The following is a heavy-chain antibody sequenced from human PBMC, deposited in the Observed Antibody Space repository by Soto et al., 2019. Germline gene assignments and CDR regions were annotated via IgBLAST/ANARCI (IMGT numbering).Heavy chain of an antibody. D-gene: IGHD6-19*01. J-gene: IGHJ4*01. CDR3: ARTEVAVGPRVMGY. Sequence: QVQLVQSGAEVKKPGASVKVSCKASGYTFTSYAMHWVRQAPGQRLEWMGWINAGNGNTKYSQKFQGRVTITRDTSARTAYMELSSLRSEDTAVYYCARTEVAVGPRVMGYWGHGNLVTVSS. CDR2: INAGNGNT. V-gene: IGHV1-3*01. CDR1: GYTFTSYA.